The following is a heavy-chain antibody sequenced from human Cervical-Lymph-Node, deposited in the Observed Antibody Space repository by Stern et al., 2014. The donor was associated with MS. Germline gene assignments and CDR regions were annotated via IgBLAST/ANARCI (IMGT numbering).Heavy chain of an antibody. CDR3: ARGMRGDYLSDY. V-gene: IGHV1-69*01. CDR1: AGTFSDHA. Sequence: VQLVEPGAEVRKPGSSVKVSCTTSAGTFSDHAISWVRQAPGQGLECMGGIIPIFGTSTYAQKFQGRVTIIADESTSTAYMELSSLKLEDTAVYYCARGMRGDYLSDYWGQGTLVTVSS. CDR2: IIPIFGTS. J-gene: IGHJ4*02. D-gene: IGHD4-17*01.